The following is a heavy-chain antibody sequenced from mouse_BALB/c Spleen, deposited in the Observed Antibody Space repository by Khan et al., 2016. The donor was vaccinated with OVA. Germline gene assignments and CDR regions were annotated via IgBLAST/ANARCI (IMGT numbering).Heavy chain of an antibody. CDR3: VRDGAYHRNDGWFAY. D-gene: IGHD2-14*01. J-gene: IGHJ3*01. Sequence: QVQLKESGAELARPGASVKMSCKASGYTFTSYTIHGIEKRPGQGLEWIGYINPSNGYTNYNQKFKDKATLTTDKSSTTAYLQLSSLTSDDSAVYNCVRDGAYHRNDGWFAYWGQGTLVTVSA. V-gene: IGHV1-4*01. CDR1: GYTFTSYT. CDR2: INPSNGYT.